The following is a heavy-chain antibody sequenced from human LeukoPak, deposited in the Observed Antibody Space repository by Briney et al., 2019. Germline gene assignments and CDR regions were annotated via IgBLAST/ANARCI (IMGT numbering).Heavy chain of an antibody. CDR1: GGSISSSSYY. D-gene: IGHD3-3*01. CDR3: ARGATIFGVVTPSFDY. V-gene: IGHV4-39*01. CDR2: IHYSGST. J-gene: IGHJ4*02. Sequence: SETLSLTCTVSGGSISSSSYYWGWIRQPPGKGLEWIGSIHYSGSTYYNPSLKSRVTISVDSSKNQFSLKLSSVTAADTAVYYCARGATIFGVVTPSFDYWGQGTLVTVSS.